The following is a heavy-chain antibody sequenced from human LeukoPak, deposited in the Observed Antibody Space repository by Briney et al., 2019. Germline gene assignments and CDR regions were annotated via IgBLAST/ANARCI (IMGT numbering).Heavy chain of an antibody. J-gene: IGHJ4*02. CDR3: ARANFLYCSSSTCLFDY. D-gene: IGHD2-2*01. CDR1: GYTFTDYY. CDR2: IHPNDGDT. V-gene: IGHV1-2*02. Sequence: ASVKVSCKASGYTFTDYYMHWVRHAPGQGFEWMGWIHPNDGDTNYAQKFQGRVTMTRDTSISTAHMEVSRLRSDDTAVYYCARANFLYCSSSTCLFDYWGQGTLVTVSS.